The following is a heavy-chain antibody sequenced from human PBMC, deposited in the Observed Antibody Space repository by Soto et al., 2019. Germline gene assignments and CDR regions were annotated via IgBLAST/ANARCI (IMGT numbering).Heavy chain of an antibody. D-gene: IGHD6-13*01. Sequence: QVQLVESGGGLVKPRGSLRLSCAASGFTFSDYYMSWIRQAPGKGLEWVSYISSSSRYINYADSVKGRFTISRDNAKNSLHLQMNSLRAEDTAVYYCARSFFQQPVVPFDYWGQGTLVTVSS. CDR1: GFTFSDYY. CDR2: ISSSSRYI. J-gene: IGHJ4*02. CDR3: ARSFFQQPVVPFDY. V-gene: IGHV3-11*05.